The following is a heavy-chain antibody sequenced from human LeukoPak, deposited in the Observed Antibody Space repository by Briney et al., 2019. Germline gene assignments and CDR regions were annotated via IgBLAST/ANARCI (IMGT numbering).Heavy chain of an antibody. D-gene: IGHD3-10*01. V-gene: IGHV3-30-3*01. J-gene: IGHJ6*02. CDR2: IPYDGSNK. CDR3: ARDGWGNIVYNGMDV. CDR1: GFTFSSYA. Sequence: GRSLRLSCAASGFTFSSYAIHWVRQAPGKGLEWVAVIPYDGSNKYYADSVKGRFTISRDNSKNTLYLQMNSLRAEDTAAYYCARDGWGNIVYNGMDVWGQGTTVTVSS.